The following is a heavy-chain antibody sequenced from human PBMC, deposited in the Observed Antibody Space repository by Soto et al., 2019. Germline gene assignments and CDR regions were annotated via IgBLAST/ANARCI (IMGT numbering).Heavy chain of an antibody. D-gene: IGHD3-3*01. Sequence: VQLVESGGGVVQPGKSLRLSCTTSGFTFSSYAMHWVRQAPGKGLEWVAVLWYDGSNIQYADSVKGRFTISRDNSKSTVYLQMDSLRAEDTAVYYCARDVNDFWSGYLYWGQGTLVTVSS. CDR2: LWYDGSNI. CDR3: ARDVNDFWSGYLY. CDR1: GFTFSSYA. J-gene: IGHJ4*02. V-gene: IGHV3-33*01.